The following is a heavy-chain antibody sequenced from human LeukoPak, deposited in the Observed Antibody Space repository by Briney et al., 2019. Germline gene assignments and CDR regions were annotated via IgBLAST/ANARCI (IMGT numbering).Heavy chain of an antibody. CDR1: GYTFTIYY. V-gene: IGHV1-46*01. Sequence: ASVKVSFKASGYTFTIYYIHWVRQAPGQGLEWMGLINPSGGSTSYAQKFQGRVTMTRDMSTSTVYMELSSLRSEDTAVYYCARDHDSADAFDIWGQGTMVTVSS. D-gene: IGHD2-21*02. CDR3: ARDHDSADAFDI. CDR2: INPSGGST. J-gene: IGHJ3*02.